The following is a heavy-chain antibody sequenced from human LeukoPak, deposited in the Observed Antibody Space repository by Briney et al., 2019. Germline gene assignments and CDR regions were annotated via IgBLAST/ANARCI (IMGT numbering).Heavy chain of an antibody. CDR3: ARGWNYYDSSGYYHYFDY. CDR1: GGSISSSSYY. J-gene: IGHJ4*02. CDR2: IYYSGST. V-gene: IGHV4-39*07. D-gene: IGHD3-22*01. Sequence: PSETLSLTCTVSGGSISSSSYYWGWIRQPPGKGLEWIGSIYYSGSTYYNPSLKSRVTISVDTSKNQFSLKLSSVTATDTAVYYCARGWNYYDSSGYYHYFDYWGQGTLVTVSS.